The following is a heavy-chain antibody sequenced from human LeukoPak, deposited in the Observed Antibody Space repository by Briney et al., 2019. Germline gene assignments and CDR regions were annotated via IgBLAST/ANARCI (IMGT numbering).Heavy chain of an antibody. CDR3: ARGIAAAGIRGLDY. D-gene: IGHD6-13*01. CDR1: GGSFSGYY. Sequence: SETLSLTCAVYGGSFSGYYWSWIRQPPGKGLEWIGEINHSGSTNYNPSLKSRVTISVDTSKNQFSLKLSSVTAADTAVYYCARGIAAAGIRGLDYWGQGTLVTVSS. CDR2: INHSGST. J-gene: IGHJ4*02. V-gene: IGHV4-34*01.